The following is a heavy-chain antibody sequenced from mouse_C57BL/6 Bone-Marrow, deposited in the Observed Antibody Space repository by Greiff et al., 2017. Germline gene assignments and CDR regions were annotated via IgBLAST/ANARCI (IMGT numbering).Heavy chain of an antibody. CDR3: ARSGRNYFDY. D-gene: IGHD3-2*02. Sequence: QVQLQQPGAELVKPGASVKLSCKASGYTFTSYWMPWVKQRPGQGLEWIGMIHPNSGSTNYNEKFKSKATLTVDKSSSTAYMQLSSLTSEDSAVYYCARSGRNYFDYWGQGTTLTVSS. V-gene: IGHV1-64*01. CDR2: IHPNSGST. CDR1: GYTFTSYW. J-gene: IGHJ2*01.